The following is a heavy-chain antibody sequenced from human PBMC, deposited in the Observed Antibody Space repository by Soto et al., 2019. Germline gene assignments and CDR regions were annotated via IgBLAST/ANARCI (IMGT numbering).Heavy chain of an antibody. CDR1: GFTFSSYG. CDR2: IWYDGSNK. J-gene: IGHJ4*02. CDR3: ARENLGAAAGAFDY. Sequence: SGGSLRLSCAASGFTFSSYGMHWVRQAPGKGLEWVAVIWYDGSNKYYADSVKGRFTISRDNSKNTLYLQMNSLRAEDTAVYYCARENLGAAAGAFDYWGQGTLVTVSS. D-gene: IGHD6-13*01. V-gene: IGHV3-30*19.